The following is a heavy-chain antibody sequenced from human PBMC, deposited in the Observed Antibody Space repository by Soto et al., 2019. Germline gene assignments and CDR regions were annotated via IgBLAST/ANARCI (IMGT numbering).Heavy chain of an antibody. CDR1: GFTFRNYD. V-gene: IGHV3-13*05. Sequence: EVQLVESGGGLVQPGGSLRLSCEASGFTFRNYDMHWVRQGTGKGLEWVSGISAAGDPDYADSVEGRFTISRENAQNSFFLQMNSLRVGDTAVYYCARTDRDGYGVDVWGQGTTVIVSS. CDR3: ARTDRDGYGVDV. J-gene: IGHJ6*01. CDR2: ISAAGDP.